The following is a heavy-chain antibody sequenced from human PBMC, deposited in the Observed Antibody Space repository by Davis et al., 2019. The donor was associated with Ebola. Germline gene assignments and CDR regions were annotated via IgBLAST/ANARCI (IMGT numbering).Heavy chain of an antibody. D-gene: IGHD1-26*01. CDR3: ARHASEWELLRDYYYYGMDV. Sequence: SVKVSCKASGGTFSSYAISWVRQAPGQGLEWMGGIIPIFGTANYAQKFQGRVTITADESTSTAYMELSSLRSEDTAVYYCARHASEWELLRDYYYYGMDVWGQGTTVTVSS. J-gene: IGHJ6*02. CDR2: IIPIFGTA. CDR1: GGTFSSYA. V-gene: IGHV1-69*13.